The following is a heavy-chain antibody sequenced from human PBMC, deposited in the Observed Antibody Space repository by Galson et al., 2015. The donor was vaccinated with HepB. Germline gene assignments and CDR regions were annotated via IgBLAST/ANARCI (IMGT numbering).Heavy chain of an antibody. Sequence: QSGAEVKKPGESLRISCKGSGYSFTSYWISWVRQMPGKGLEWMGRIDPSDSYTHYSPSFQGHVTISADKSISTAYLQWSSLKASDTAMYYCARHFGPRDFWSGYYTPAGPLGYWGQGTLVTVSS. CDR1: GYSFTSYW. D-gene: IGHD3-3*01. CDR2: IDPSDSYT. CDR3: ARHFGPRDFWSGYYTPAGPLGY. V-gene: IGHV5-10-1*01. J-gene: IGHJ4*02.